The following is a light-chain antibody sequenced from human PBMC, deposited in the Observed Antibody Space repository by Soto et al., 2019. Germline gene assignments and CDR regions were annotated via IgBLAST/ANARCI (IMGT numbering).Light chain of an antibody. V-gene: IGLV1-47*01. J-gene: IGLJ2*01. CDR2: RNN. CDR3: AAWDDSLSGVV. CDR1: SSNIGSNY. Sequence: QTVVTQPPSASGTPGQRVTISCSGSSSNIGSNYVYWYQQLPGTAPKLLIYRNNQRPSGVPDRFSGSKSGTSASLAFSGLRSEDEADYYCAAWDDSLSGVVFGGGTKLTVL.